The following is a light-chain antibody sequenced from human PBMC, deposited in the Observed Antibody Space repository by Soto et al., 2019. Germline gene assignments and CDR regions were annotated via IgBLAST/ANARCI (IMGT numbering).Light chain of an antibody. CDR1: QSVSTS. Sequence: EIVLTQSPATLSLSLGERATLSCRASQSVSTSLVWYQQKPGQAPRLLIYDASKRATCIPDKFSGSGSGTDFTLTICSLEPEDFAVDYCQQRSSWPRAFGGGTKVELK. CDR2: DAS. V-gene: IGKV3-11*01. J-gene: IGKJ4*01. CDR3: QQRSSWPRA.